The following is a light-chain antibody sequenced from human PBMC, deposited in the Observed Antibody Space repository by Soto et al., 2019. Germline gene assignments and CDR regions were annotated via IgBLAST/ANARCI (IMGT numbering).Light chain of an antibody. CDR1: SSDVGGYNY. Sequence: QSALTQPRSVSGSPGQPVTISCTGTSSDVGGYNYVSWYQQNPGKAPKLMIYDVSTRPSGVPDRFSGSKSGNTASLTISGLQADDEADYYCCSYAGTYTGVFGGGTKLTVL. J-gene: IGLJ3*02. CDR3: CSYAGTYTGV. V-gene: IGLV2-11*01. CDR2: DVS.